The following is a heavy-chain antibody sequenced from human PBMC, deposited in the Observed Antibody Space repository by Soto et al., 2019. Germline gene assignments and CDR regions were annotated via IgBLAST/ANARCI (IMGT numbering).Heavy chain of an antibody. CDR3: ARGARSGDYGMDV. Sequence: GGSLRLSCAASGFPFSSYWMHWVRQAPGKGLLWVSRINRDGSSTNYADSVKGRFTISRDNAKNTLYLQMNSLGAEDTAVYYCARGARSGDYGMDVWGQGTTVTVSS. D-gene: IGHD1-1*01. J-gene: IGHJ6*02. CDR1: GFPFSSYW. V-gene: IGHV3-74*01. CDR2: INRDGSST.